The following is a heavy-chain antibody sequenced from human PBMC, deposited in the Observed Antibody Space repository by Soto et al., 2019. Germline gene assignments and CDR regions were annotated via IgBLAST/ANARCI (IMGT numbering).Heavy chain of an antibody. CDR2: IIPILGIA. J-gene: IGHJ5*02. CDR3: ARAYCSSTSCYSLGSNWFDP. CDR1: GGTFSSYT. Sequence: SVKVSCKASGGTFSSYTISWVRQAPGQGLEWMGRIIPILGIANYAQKFQGRVMITADKSTSTAYMELSSLRSEDTAVYYCARAYCSSTSCYSLGSNWFDPWGQGTLVTVSS. D-gene: IGHD2-2*01. V-gene: IGHV1-69*02.